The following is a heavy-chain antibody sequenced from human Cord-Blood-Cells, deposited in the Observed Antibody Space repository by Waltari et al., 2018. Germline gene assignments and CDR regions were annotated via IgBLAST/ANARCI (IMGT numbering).Heavy chain of an antibody. CDR2: INHSGST. CDR1: GGSFSGYY. D-gene: IGHD3-3*01. J-gene: IGHJ1*01. Sequence: QVQLQQWGAGLLKPSETLSLTCAVHGGSFSGYYWTWIRQPPGKGLEWIGEINHSGSTNYNPSLKSRVTISVDTSKNQFSLKLSSVTAADTAVYYCARGGVVEYFQHWGQGTLVTISS. V-gene: IGHV4-34*01. CDR3: ARGGVVEYFQH.